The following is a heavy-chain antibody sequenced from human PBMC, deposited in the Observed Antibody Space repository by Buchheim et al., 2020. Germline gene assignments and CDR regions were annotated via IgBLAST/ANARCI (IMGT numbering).Heavy chain of an antibody. CDR3: ARDFWSGSPIFGMDV. D-gene: IGHD3-3*01. Sequence: QVQLVESGGGVVQPGRSLRLSCAASGYTFSNYGMHWVRQAPGQGLEWVAVIWFDGSNRYYADSVTGRFTISRANSKKTLYLQMNSLRAEDTAIYYCARDFWSGSPIFGMDVWGQGTT. J-gene: IGHJ6*02. V-gene: IGHV3-33*01. CDR1: GYTFSNYG. CDR2: IWFDGSNR.